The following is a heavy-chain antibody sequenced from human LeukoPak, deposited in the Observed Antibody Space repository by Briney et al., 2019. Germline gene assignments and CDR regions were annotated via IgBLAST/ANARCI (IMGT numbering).Heavy chain of an antibody. CDR2: ISSSSSTI. CDR3: ARDGGLVGTNYYYYMDV. J-gene: IGHJ6*03. V-gene: IGHV3-48*01. D-gene: IGHD1-26*01. Sequence: GGSLRLSCAASGFTFSSYSMNWVRQAPGKGLEWVSYISSSSSTIYYADSVKGRFTISRDNAKHSLYLQMNSLRAEDTALYHCARDGGLVGTNYYYYMDVWGKGTTVTVSS. CDR1: GFTFSSYS.